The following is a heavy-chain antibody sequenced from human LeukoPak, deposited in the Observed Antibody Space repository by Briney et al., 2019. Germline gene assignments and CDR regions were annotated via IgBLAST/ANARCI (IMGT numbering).Heavy chain of an antibody. D-gene: IGHD2-2*01. CDR3: ARRYCSSTSCYYPEIWFDP. CDR1: GYTFTSYD. J-gene: IGHJ5*02. Sequence: GASVKVSCKASGYTFTSYDINWVRQAPGQGLEWMGWISANNGNTNYAQKLQGRVTMTTDTSTSTAYMELRSLRSDDTAVYYCARRYCSSTSCYYPEIWFDPWGQGTLVTVSS. V-gene: IGHV1-18*01. CDR2: ISANNGNT.